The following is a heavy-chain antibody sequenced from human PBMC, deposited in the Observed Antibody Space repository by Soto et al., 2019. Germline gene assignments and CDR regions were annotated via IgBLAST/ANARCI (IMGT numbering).Heavy chain of an antibody. CDR3: AKVTYDYIWGSYRYEDS. V-gene: IGHV3-23*01. D-gene: IGHD3-16*02. CDR2: ISDSGAST. Sequence: GGSLRLSCEASGFTFNNFAMSWVRQAPGKGLEWVSTISDSGASTYYADSVQGRFTVSRDNSKNTLYLQMHSLRTEDTALYYCAKVTYDYIWGSYRYEDSWGQGTLVTVSS. J-gene: IGHJ4*02. CDR1: GFTFNNFA.